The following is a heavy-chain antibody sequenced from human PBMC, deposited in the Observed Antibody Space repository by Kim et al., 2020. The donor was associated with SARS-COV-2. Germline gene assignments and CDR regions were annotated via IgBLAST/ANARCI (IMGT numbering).Heavy chain of an antibody. CDR1: GGSISSYY. CDR3: ARTPLFRAFDI. V-gene: IGHV4-59*01. CDR2: IYYSGSS. J-gene: IGHJ3*02. D-gene: IGHD3-10*01. Sequence: SETLSLTCTVSGGSISSYYWSWIRQPPGKGLEWIGYIYYSGSSNYNPSLKSRVTISVDMSKNQFILKLGFVTAADTAVYYCARTPLFRAFDIWGQGTMVTVSS.